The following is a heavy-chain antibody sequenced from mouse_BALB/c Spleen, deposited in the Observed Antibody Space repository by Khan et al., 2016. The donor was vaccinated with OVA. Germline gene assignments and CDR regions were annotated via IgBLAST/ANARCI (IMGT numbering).Heavy chain of an antibody. CDR2: VSPGSGST. CDR3: TRSNCYGNSLYAMDY. J-gene: IGHJ4*01. V-gene: IGHV1S41*01. CDR1: GYTFTSYW. Sequence: DLVKPGASVKLSCKASGYTFTSYWTNWIKQRPGQGLLWIGRVSPGSGSTNYYEIFKGKATVTVDKSSSTSYIQLDTLSTEDSAVYFCTRSNCYGNSLYAMDYWGQGTSVTVSS. D-gene: IGHD1-1*01.